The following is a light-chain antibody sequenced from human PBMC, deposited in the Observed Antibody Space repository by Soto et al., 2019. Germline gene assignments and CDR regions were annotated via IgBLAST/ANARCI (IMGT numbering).Light chain of an antibody. CDR3: QQYNNWPWT. CDR2: GAS. CDR1: QSVSSSY. Sequence: EIVLTQSPSTLSCSPGERSTLSFRASQSVSSSYLAWYQQKPGQAPRLLIYGASSRATGIPDRFSGSGSGTDFTLTISSLQSEDFAVYYCQQYNNWPWTFGQGTKVDI. V-gene: IGKV3D-20*02. J-gene: IGKJ1*01.